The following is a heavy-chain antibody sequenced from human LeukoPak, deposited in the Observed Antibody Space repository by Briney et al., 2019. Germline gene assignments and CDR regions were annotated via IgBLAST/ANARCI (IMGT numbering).Heavy chain of an antibody. CDR1: GFTFSSYR. V-gene: IGHV3-21*01. J-gene: IGHJ4*02. CDR2: ISSSSSSI. D-gene: IGHD3-22*01. CDR3: ARDLTSYYDDSAFYY. Sequence: GGSLRLSCAASGFTFSSYRMNWVRQAPGKGLEWVSSISSSSSSIYYVDSVRGRFTISRDNAKNSLYLQMNSLRAEDTAVYYCARDLTSYYDDSAFYYWGQGALVTVSS.